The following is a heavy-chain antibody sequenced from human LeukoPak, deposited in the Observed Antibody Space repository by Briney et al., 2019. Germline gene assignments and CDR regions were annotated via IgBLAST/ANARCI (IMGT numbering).Heavy chain of an antibody. CDR2: ICPGDSDT. J-gene: IGHJ4*02. CDR3: ARLFSRFGELFSYFDY. D-gene: IGHD3-10*01. CDR1: GYSFTTYL. Sequence: GVSLQISCQGSGYSFTTYLIGWVRRMPGKALEWMGMICPGDSDTRYSPSFQGQVTISADKSISTAYLEWSSLKASDTAMYYCARLFSRFGELFSYFDYWGQGTLVTVSS. V-gene: IGHV5-51*01.